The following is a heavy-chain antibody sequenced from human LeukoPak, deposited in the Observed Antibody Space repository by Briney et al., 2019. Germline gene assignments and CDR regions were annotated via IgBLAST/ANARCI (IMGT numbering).Heavy chain of an antibody. D-gene: IGHD6-19*01. CDR3: TKESVAGKMYFDY. V-gene: IGHV3-23*01. CDR1: GFIFSNYA. Sequence: AGGSLRLSCAASGFIFSNYAMSWARQAPGKGLEWVSVTYASDGTTYYADSVKGRFTISRDNSKDTLYLQMNGLRAEDTAVYYCTKESVAGKMYFDYWGQGALVTVSS. CDR2: TYASDGTT. J-gene: IGHJ4*02.